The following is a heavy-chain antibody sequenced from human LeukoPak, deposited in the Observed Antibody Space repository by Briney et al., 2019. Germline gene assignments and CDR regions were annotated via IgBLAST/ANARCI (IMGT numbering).Heavy chain of an antibody. CDR2: ISGSGGST. CDR3: AKADDFWRGYYHLWGFDY. CDR1: GFTFSSYA. D-gene: IGHD3-3*01. V-gene: IGHV3-23*01. J-gene: IGHJ4*02. Sequence: GGSLRLSCAASGFTFSSYAMSWVRQAPGKGLEWVSVISGSGGSTYYADSVKGRFTISRDNSKNTLYLQMNSPRAEDTAVYYCAKADDFWRGYYHLWGFDYWGQGTLVTVSS.